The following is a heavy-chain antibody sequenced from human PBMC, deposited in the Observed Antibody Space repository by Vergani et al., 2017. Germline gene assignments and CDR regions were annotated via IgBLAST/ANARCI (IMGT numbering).Heavy chain of an antibody. CDR1: GFTVSSNY. CDR2: IYSGGST. J-gene: IGHJ4*02. V-gene: IGHV3-66*01. D-gene: IGHD6-19*01. CDR3: ARGGIAVAGTGTRYFDY. Sequence: EVQLVESGGGLVQPGGSLRLSCAASGFTVSSNYMSWVRQAPGKGLEWVSVIYSGGSTYYADSVKGRFTISRDNSKNTLYLQMNSLRAEDTAVYYCARGGIAVAGTGTRYFDYWGQGTLVTVSS.